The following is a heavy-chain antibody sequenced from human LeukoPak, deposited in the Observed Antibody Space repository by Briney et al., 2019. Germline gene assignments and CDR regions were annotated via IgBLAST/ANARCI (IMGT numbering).Heavy chain of an antibody. CDR2: ISYDGSNK. J-gene: IGHJ4*02. D-gene: IGHD2-15*01. CDR1: GLTLSNYW. CDR3: AKAIVVVVAAATRDYYFDY. V-gene: IGHV3-30*18. Sequence: GGSLRLSCAVSGLTLSNYWMNWVRQAPGKGLEWVAVISYDGSNKYYADSVKGRFTISRDNSKNTLYLQMNSLRAEDTAVYYCAKAIVVVVAAATRDYYFDYWGQGTLVTVSS.